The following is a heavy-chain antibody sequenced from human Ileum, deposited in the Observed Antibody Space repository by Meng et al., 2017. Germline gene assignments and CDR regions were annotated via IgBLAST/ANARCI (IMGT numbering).Heavy chain of an antibody. D-gene: IGHD3-3*01. J-gene: IGHJ4*02. Sequence: QGPLHQSGPGMVKPSPTLSPTCAVSGGSVSSNIAAWNWIRQSPLRGLEWLGRTYYRSKWYSEYAVSVKSRISITPDTSKNQFSLQMNSVTPEDTAVYYCASGSGSLDYWGPGTLVTVSS. CDR1: GGSVSSNIAA. V-gene: IGHV6-1*01. CDR2: TYYRSKWYS. CDR3: ASGSGSLDY.